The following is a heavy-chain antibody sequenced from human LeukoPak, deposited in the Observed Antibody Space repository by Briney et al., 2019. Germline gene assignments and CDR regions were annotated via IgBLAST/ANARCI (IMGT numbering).Heavy chain of an antibody. CDR1: GFTFSSYG. D-gene: IGHD6-6*01. CDR2: IRYDGSNK. Sequence: GGSLRLSCAASGFTFSSYGMHWVRQAPGKGLEWVAFIRYDGSNKYYADSVKGRFTISRDNSKNTLYLQMNSLRAEDTAVYYCAKDLDSSSLPRFGYWGQGTLVTVSS. V-gene: IGHV3-30*02. J-gene: IGHJ4*02. CDR3: AKDLDSSSLPRFGY.